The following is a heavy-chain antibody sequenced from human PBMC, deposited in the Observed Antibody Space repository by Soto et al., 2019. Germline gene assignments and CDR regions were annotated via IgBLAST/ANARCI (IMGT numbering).Heavy chain of an antibody. CDR1: GDSVSSDSSL. V-gene: IGHV6-1*01. J-gene: IGHJ4*02. D-gene: IGHD6-13*01. Sequence: SQTLSLTCGISGDSVSSDSSLWNWIRQSPSRGLEWLGRTYYKSKWYNDYAASVRGRITINTDTSKNRFSLQLNFVTPEDTAVYYCVGVYGTWYGGFDFWGQGALVTVAP. CDR2: TYYKSKWYN. CDR3: VGVYGTWYGGFDF.